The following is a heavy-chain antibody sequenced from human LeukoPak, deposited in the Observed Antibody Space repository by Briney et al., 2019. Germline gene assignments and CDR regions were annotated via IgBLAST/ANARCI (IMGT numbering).Heavy chain of an antibody. D-gene: IGHD5-24*01. V-gene: IGHV4-59*08. Sequence: SETLSLTCTVSGGSISNYYWSWIRQSPEKGLEWIGYVHDSGSTNYNPSLKSRVTISVDTSKNQFSLKLSSVTAADTAVYYCARLDAAAGRYLQFFYWGQGTLVTVSS. CDR3: ARLDAAAGRYLQFFY. CDR2: VHDSGST. CDR1: GGSISNYY. J-gene: IGHJ4*02.